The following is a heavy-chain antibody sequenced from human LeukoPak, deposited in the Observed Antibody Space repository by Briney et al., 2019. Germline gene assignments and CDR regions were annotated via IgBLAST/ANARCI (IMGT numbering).Heavy chain of an antibody. Sequence: PGGSLRLSCAASGFTFSSYAMSWVRQAPGKGLEWVSAISGSGGSTHYADSVKGRFTISRDNSKNTVYLQMNSLRAEDTAVYYCAKDRSLVRPQYFQHWGQGTLVTVSS. CDR3: AKDRSLVRPQYFQH. CDR2: ISGSGGST. CDR1: GFTFSSYA. D-gene: IGHD6-13*01. V-gene: IGHV3-23*01. J-gene: IGHJ1*01.